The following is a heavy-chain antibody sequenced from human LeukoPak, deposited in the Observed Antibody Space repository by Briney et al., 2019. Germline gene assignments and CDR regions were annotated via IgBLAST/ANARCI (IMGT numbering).Heavy chain of an antibody. J-gene: IGHJ3*02. CDR2: IRYDGSNK. CDR1: GFTFSSYG. CDR3: AKDRVYYDFWSGYSVDAFDI. D-gene: IGHD3-3*01. V-gene: IGHV3-30*02. Sequence: GGSLRLSCAASGFTFSSYGMHWVRQAPGKGLEWVAFIRYDGSNKYYADSVKGRFTISRDNSKNTLYLQMNSLRAEDTAVYDCAKDRVYYDFWSGYSVDAFDIWGQGTMVTVSS.